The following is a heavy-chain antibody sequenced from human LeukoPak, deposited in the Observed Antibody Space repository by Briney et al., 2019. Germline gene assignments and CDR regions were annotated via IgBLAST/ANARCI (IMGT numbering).Heavy chain of an antibody. J-gene: IGHJ4*02. Sequence: GGSLRLSCAASGFPFSNYWMSWVRQATGKGLEWVASIKEDGSEKYYVDSVKGRFTISRDNAKNSLYLQINSLRAEDTAVYYCARTIRGYWGQGTLVTVSS. D-gene: IGHD3-10*01. V-gene: IGHV3-7*02. CDR3: ARTIRGY. CDR1: GFPFSNYW. CDR2: IKEDGSEK.